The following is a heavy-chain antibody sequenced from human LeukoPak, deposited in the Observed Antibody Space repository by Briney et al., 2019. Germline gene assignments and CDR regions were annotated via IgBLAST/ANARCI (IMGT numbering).Heavy chain of an antibody. D-gene: IGHD3-3*01. CDR3: ARDRNYDFWSGPDAFDI. V-gene: IGHV4-59*01. J-gene: IGHJ3*02. Sequence: SETLSLTCTVSGGSISSYYWSWIRQPPGKGLEWIGYIYYSGSTNYNPSLKSRVTISVDTSKNQFSLKLSSVTAADTAVYYCARDRNYDFWSGPDAFDIWGQGTMVTVSS. CDR2: IYYSGST. CDR1: GGSISSYY.